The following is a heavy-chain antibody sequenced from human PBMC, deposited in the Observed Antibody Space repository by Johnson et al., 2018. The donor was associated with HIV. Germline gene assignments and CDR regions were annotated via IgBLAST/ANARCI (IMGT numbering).Heavy chain of an antibody. J-gene: IGHJ3*02. D-gene: IGHD2-21*01. Sequence: VQLVESGGGVVRPGGSLRLSCAASGFTFDDFGMTWVRQAPGKGLEWVSGISGNGGSTYYADSVKGRFPISRDNAKNSLYLQMNSLRTEDTTVYYCVSQCIVVVSTADAFDIWGQGTMVIVSS. V-gene: IGHV3-20*04. CDR1: GFTFDDFG. CDR3: VSQCIVVVSTADAFDI. CDR2: ISGNGGST.